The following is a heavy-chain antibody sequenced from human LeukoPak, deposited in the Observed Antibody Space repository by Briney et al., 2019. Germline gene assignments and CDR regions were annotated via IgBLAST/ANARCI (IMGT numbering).Heavy chain of an antibody. J-gene: IGHJ4*02. V-gene: IGHV4-4*07. Sequence: SETLSPTCTVSGVSISSYHWSWIRQPAGKELEWIGRVHTSGTTNYNPSLKSRVTMSVDTSKNQLSLMLTSVTAADTAVYYCARDGLYSYGYSYFDYWGQGTLVTVSS. D-gene: IGHD5-18*01. CDR2: VHTSGTT. CDR3: ARDGLYSYGYSYFDY. CDR1: GVSISSYH.